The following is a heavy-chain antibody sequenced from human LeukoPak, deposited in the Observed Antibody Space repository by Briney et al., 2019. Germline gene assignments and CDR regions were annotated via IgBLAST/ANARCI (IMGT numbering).Heavy chain of an antibody. J-gene: IGHJ4*02. V-gene: IGHV4-31*03. CDR3: ARGGPEDYGSGSYYYFDH. D-gene: IGHD3-10*01. CDR1: GGSISSVGCY. Sequence: SQTLSLTCTVSGGSISSVGCYWHWPRQHPGKGLERIPYIYYSKSTYYNPSLKNRVTRTVDTSKNQFSLKLSSVTAADTAVYYCARGGPEDYGSGSYYYFDHGGQGPLVSVSS. CDR2: IYYSKST.